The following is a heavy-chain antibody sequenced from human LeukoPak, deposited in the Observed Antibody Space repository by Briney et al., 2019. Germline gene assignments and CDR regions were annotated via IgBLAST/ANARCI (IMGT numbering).Heavy chain of an antibody. CDR3: ATDSSGYYGGNYFDY. D-gene: IGHD3-22*01. CDR1: GGSISSYY. CDR2: IYYSGST. Sequence: SETLSLTCTVSGGSISSYYWSWIRQLPGKGLEWIGYIYYSGSTNYNPSLKSRVTISVDTSKNQFSLKLSSVTAADTAVYYCATDSSGYYGGNYFDYWGQGTLVTVSS. J-gene: IGHJ4*02. V-gene: IGHV4-59*01.